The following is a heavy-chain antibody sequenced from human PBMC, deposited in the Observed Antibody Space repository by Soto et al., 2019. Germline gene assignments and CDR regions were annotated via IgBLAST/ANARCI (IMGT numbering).Heavy chain of an antibody. J-gene: IGHJ4*02. CDR3: ARVPATGYYYDSSGYYYFDY. V-gene: IGHV1-18*01. CDR1: GYTFTSYG. CDR2: ISTYNGNT. Sequence: QVPLVQSGAEVKKPGASVKVSCKASGYTFTSYGISWVRQAPGQGLEWMGWISTYNGNTNYAQKLQGRVTMTTDTSTSTAYMELRSLRSDETAVYYCARVPATGYYYDSSGYYYFDYWGQGTLVTVSS. D-gene: IGHD3-22*01.